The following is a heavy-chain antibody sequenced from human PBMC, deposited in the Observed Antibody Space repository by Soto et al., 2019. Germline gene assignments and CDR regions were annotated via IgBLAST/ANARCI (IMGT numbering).Heavy chain of an antibody. CDR2: ITSSGSNT. CDR3: ARRGTISSAHHSDH. CDR1: GFTFSGYN. V-gene: IGHV3-11*01. Sequence: VHLVESGGGLVKPGGTMRLSCAASGFTFSGYNMSWIRQAPGKGLEWVSYITSSGSNTFDAESVKGRFTISRDNTINLLYLQMNSLRAEDTAVYYCARRGTISSAHHSDHWGQGTLVTVSS. J-gene: IGHJ4*02. D-gene: IGHD2-2*01.